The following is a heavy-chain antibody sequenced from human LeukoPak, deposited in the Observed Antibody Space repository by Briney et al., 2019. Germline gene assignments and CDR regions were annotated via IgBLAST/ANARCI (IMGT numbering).Heavy chain of an antibody. V-gene: IGHV3-53*01. CDR2: IYSSGST. CDR1: GFTVSSNY. Sequence: GGSLRLSYAASGFTVSSNYMSWVRQAPGKGLEWVSVIYSSGSTCYADSVKGRFTISRDNSKNTLHLQMNTLRAEDTAVYYCSKKGQNGDYGKPDWGQGTLVTVSS. J-gene: IGHJ4*02. CDR3: SKKGQNGDYGKPD. D-gene: IGHD4-17*01.